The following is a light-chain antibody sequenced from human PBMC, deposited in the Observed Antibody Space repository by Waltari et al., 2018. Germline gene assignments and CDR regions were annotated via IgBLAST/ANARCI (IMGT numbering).Light chain of an antibody. J-gene: IGLJ2*01. CDR1: RSEVGSYTL. V-gene: IGLV2-23*01. Sequence: QYALTQPASVSGSPGQSINNPCTGTRSEVGSYTLVSWYPQHPGQAPKLMIYEGSKRPSGVSNRFSGSKSGNTASLTISGLQAEDDADYYCCSYAGSSSVVFGGGTKLTVL. CDR2: EGS. CDR3: CSYAGSSSVV.